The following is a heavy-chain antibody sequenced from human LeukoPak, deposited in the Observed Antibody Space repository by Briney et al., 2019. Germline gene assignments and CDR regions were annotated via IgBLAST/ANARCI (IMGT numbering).Heavy chain of an antibody. CDR1: GGSISSNSYY. CDR3: ASGWYYYYGMDV. Sequence: PSETLSLTCTVSGGSISSNSYYWGWIRQPPGKGLEWIGSMSYSGNTYYSPSLKSRVTISIDTSKSQFSLKLSSVTAADTAVYYCASGWYYYYGMDVWGQGTTVTVSS. J-gene: IGHJ6*02. D-gene: IGHD2-15*01. CDR2: MSYSGNT. V-gene: IGHV4-39*07.